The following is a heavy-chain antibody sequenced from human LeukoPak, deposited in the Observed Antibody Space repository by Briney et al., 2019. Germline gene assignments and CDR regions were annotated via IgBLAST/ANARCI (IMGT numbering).Heavy chain of an antibody. Sequence: PGGSLRLSCAASGFTFSSYAMSWVRQAPGKGPEWVSAISGSGGSTYYADAVKGRFTISRDNSKNTLYLQMNSLRAEDTAVYYCAKGLGYDSSGYYRRYFDYWGQGTLVTVSS. CDR2: ISGSGGST. D-gene: IGHD3-22*01. V-gene: IGHV3-23*01. J-gene: IGHJ4*02. CDR1: GFTFSSYA. CDR3: AKGLGYDSSGYYRRYFDY.